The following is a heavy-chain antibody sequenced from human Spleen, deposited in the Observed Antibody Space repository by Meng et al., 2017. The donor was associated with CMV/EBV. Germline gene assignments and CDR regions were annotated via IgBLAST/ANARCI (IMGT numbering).Heavy chain of an antibody. CDR1: GGSINSYY. D-gene: IGHD3-10*01. V-gene: IGHV4-59*01. CDR3: ARDPSWFGELFHSYYYYYGMDV. Sequence: SETLSLTCIVSGGSINSYYWSWMRQPPGKGLEWIGNIHYSGSTTYNPSLRSQVAISVDTSKNHFSLKLSSVTAADTAVYYCARDPSWFGELFHSYYYYYGMDVWGQGTTVTVSS. CDR2: IHYSGST. J-gene: IGHJ6*02.